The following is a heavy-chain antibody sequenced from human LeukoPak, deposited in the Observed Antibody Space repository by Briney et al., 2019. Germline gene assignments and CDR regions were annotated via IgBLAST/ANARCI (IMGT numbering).Heavy chain of an antibody. CDR2: IIPIFGIA. J-gene: IGHJ5*02. CDR1: GGTLSNHA. V-gene: IGHV1-69*04. Sequence: ASVKVSFQSSGGTLSNHAISRVRQPPGQRLERRGRIIPIFGIANYAQKVQGRVTITADKSTSTAYMDLSSLRSGHTAVYFCARDEGGLFDPWGEGTLVTVSS. D-gene: IGHD1-26*01. CDR3: ARDEGGLFDP.